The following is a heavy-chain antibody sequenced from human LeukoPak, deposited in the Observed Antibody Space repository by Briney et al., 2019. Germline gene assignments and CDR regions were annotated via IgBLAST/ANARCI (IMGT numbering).Heavy chain of an antibody. CDR1: GYTFTSYD. D-gene: IGHD1-26*01. Sequence: ASVKVSCKASGYTFTSYDINWVRQATGQGLEWMGWMNPNSGNTGYAQKFQGRVTMTRNTSISTAYMELSSLRSEDTAVYYCARREWELPLGFYGMGVWGQGTTVTVSS. CDR2: MNPNSGNT. CDR3: ARREWELPLGFYGMGV. J-gene: IGHJ6*02. V-gene: IGHV1-8*01.